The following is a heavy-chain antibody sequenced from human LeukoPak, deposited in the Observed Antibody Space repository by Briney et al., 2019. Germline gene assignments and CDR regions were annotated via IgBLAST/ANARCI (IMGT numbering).Heavy chain of an antibody. J-gene: IGHJ6*03. V-gene: IGHV3-9*01. D-gene: IGHD1-26*01. CDR2: ISWNGGSI. Sequence: PGGSPRLSCAASGFTFDDYAMHWVRQAPGTGLEWVSGISWNGGSIGYADSVKGRFTISRDNSKNTLYLHMNSLRAEDTAVYYCASSGGVNFQSYYYYYMDVWGKGTTVTVSS. CDR1: GFTFDDYA. CDR3: ASSGGVNFQSYYYYYMDV.